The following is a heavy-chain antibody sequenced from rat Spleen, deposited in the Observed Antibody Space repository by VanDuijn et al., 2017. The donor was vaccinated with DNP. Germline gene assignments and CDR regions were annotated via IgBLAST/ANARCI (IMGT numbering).Heavy chain of an antibody. Sequence: EVQLVETGGGLVQPGRSLKLSCVASGFTFSSYWMYWIRQAPGKGLEWVASINTGGGSTYYPDSVKGRFTISRDNAEDTVYLQMNSLKSEDTATYYVAREQHYYFDYWGQGVMVTVSS. V-gene: IGHV5-58*01. CDR2: INTGGGST. CDR3: AREQHYYFDY. CDR1: GFTFSSYW. J-gene: IGHJ2*01. D-gene: IGHD1-10*01.